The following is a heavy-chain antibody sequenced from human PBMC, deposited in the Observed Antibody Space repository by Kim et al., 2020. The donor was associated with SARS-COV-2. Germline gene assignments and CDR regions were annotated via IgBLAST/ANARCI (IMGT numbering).Heavy chain of an antibody. CDR3: AAAYYYGSGALDP. Sequence: ADSVKGRFTISRDNSKNTLYLQMNSLRVEDTAEYFCAAAYYYGSGALDPWGQGTLVTVSA. V-gene: IGHV3-23*01. D-gene: IGHD3-10*01. J-gene: IGHJ5*02.